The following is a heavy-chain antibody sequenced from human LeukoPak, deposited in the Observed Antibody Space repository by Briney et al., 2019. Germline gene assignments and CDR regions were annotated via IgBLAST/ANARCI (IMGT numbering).Heavy chain of an antibody. CDR3: AKDKGWQQLVPFDY. CDR2: ISYDGSNE. V-gene: IGHV3-30-3*01. D-gene: IGHD6-13*01. J-gene: IGHJ4*02. CDR1: GFNFRSYA. Sequence: GRSLRFSCAASGFNFRSYAMHWVRQGPGKGLEWVAVISYDGSNEDYTDSVKGRFTISRDNSKNTLYLQMNSLRAEDTAVYYCAKDKGWQQLVPFDYWGQGTLVTVSS.